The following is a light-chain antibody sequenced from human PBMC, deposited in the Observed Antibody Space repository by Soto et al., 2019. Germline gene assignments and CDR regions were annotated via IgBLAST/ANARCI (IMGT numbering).Light chain of an antibody. CDR2: GAS. CDR3: QPYTNWPIT. Sequence: VVPGSRPALSRSAGGSAGHSCRSSQRVSNNFAWYQQKPGQAPRLLIYGASTRATGIPARFSRSGSGTECIRTPASLQFEAYAVSSCQPYTNWPITYGQGTRLEIK. V-gene: IGKV3-15*01. J-gene: IGKJ5*01. CDR1: QRVSNN.